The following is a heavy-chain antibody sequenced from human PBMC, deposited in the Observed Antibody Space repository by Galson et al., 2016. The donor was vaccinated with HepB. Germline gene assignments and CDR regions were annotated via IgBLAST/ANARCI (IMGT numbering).Heavy chain of an antibody. J-gene: IGHJ5*02. V-gene: IGHV3-11*03. D-gene: IGHD3-3*01. CDR2: TSSSSRYT. Sequence: SLRLSCAASGFIFSDYNMTWIRQAPGKGPEWVAYTSSSSRYTNYADSVKGRFTISRDNAKNSLYLQMNSLRAEDTAVYYCASGAQGFLEWLLLGWFDPWGQGTLVTVSS. CDR1: GFIFSDYN. CDR3: ASGAQGFLEWLLLGWFDP.